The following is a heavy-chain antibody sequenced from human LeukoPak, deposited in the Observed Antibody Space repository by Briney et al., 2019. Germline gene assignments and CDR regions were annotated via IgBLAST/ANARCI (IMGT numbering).Heavy chain of an antibody. Sequence: PGGSLRLSCAAAGFTLRTYAMHWVRQARGKGLEWVAAISFDGSNKYHADSVKGRFTISRDNSRNTLSLQMSSLRAEDTAVYYCAPHIHYSYEYWGRGTLVTVS. V-gene: IGHV3-30*14. CDR3: APHIHYSYEY. D-gene: IGHD2-21*01. CDR2: ISFDGSNK. J-gene: IGHJ4*02. CDR1: GFTLRTYA.